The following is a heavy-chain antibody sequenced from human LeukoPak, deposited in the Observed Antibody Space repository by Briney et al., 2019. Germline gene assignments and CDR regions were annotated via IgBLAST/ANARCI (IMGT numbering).Heavy chain of an antibody. CDR3: AREPGYGGNGGYFDY. D-gene: IGHD4-23*01. Sequence: GGSLRLSCAASGFTFSSYEMNWVRQAPGKGLEWVSYISSSGSTIYYADSVKGRFTISRDNDKNSLYLQMNSLRAEDTAVYYCAREPGYGGNGGYFDYWGQGTLVTVSS. J-gene: IGHJ4*02. CDR1: GFTFSSYE. CDR2: ISSSGSTI. V-gene: IGHV3-48*03.